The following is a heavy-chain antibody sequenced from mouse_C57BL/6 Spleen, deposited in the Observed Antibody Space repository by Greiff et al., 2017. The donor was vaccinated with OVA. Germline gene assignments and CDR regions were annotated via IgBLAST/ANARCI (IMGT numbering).Heavy chain of an antibody. CDR3: ARDYGSSHYYAMDY. CDR1: GYTFTDYY. CDR2: IYPGSGNT. J-gene: IGHJ4*01. D-gene: IGHD1-1*01. Sequence: VQLQESGAELVRPGASVKLSCKASGYTFTDYYINWVKQRPGQGLEWIARIYPGSGNTYYNEKFKGKATLTAEKSSSTAYMQLSSLTSEDSAVYFCARDYGSSHYYAMDYWGQGTPVTVSS. V-gene: IGHV1-76*01.